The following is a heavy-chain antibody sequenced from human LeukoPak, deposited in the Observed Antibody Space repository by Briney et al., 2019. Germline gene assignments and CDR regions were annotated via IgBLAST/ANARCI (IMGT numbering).Heavy chain of an antibody. Sequence: GGSLRLSCAASGFTFSSYAMSWVRQAPGKGLEWVSAISGSGGSTYYADSVKGRFTISRDNSRNTLDLQMNSLRAEDTAVYYCAKDTYYYDRSGYYSYDHWGQGTLVTVSS. J-gene: IGHJ4*02. V-gene: IGHV3-23*01. D-gene: IGHD3-22*01. CDR2: ISGSGGST. CDR1: GFTFSSYA. CDR3: AKDTYYYDRSGYYSYDH.